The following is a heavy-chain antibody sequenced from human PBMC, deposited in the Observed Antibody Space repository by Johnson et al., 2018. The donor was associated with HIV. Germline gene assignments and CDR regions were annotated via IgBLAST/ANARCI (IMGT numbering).Heavy chain of an antibody. D-gene: IGHD2-15*01. CDR2: IYNDGTT. CDR1: GFTVSGDY. CDR3: AREGRGAPHDAFDI. Sequence: VQLVESGGGLVQPGGSLRLSCAASGFTVSGDYMSWVRQAPGKGLEWVSLIYNDGTTYYADSVKGRFTISRDSSKNTLHLQMNSLRAEDTAVYYCAREGRGAPHDAFDIWGQGTMVTVSS. J-gene: IGHJ3*02. V-gene: IGHV3-66*01.